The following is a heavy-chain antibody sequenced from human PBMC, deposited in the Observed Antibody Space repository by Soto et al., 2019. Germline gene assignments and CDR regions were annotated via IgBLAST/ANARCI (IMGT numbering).Heavy chain of an antibody. CDR2: IKQDGTET. Sequence: PGGSLRLSCAASGFNSGYFWMSWVRQAPGQGLEWVANIKQDGTETFYLDSVRGRFTISRDNAKNSLYLQMNSLRAEDTAVYYCAKDPNYDFWSGYSGSGWFDPWGQGTLVTVSS. CDR1: GFNSGYFW. V-gene: IGHV3-7*01. D-gene: IGHD3-3*01. J-gene: IGHJ5*02. CDR3: AKDPNYDFWSGYSGSGWFDP.